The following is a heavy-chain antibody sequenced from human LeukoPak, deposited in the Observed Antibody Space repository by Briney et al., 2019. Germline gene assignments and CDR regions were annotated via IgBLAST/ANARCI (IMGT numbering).Heavy chain of an antibody. J-gene: IGHJ6*02. CDR1: GGSISSYY. D-gene: IGHD6-19*01. Sequence: PSETLSLTCTVSGGSISSYYWSWIRQPPGKGLEWIGYIYYSGSTNYNPSLKSRVTISVDTSKNQFSLKLSSVTAADTAVYYCARKERIAVAGTRGYYYGMDVWGQGTTVTVSS. CDR3: ARKERIAVAGTRGYYYGMDV. CDR2: IYYSGST. V-gene: IGHV4-59*12.